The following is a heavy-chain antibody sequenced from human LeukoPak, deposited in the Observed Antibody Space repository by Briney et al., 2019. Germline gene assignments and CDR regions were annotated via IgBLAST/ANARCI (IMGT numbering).Heavy chain of an antibody. Sequence: PGGSLRLSCAASGFTFSSYGMHWVRQAPGKGLEWVAFIRYDGSNKYYADSVKGRFTISRDNSKNTLYLQMNSLRAEDTAVYYCANEYSSSQAGPWDAFDIWGQGTMVTVSS. J-gene: IGHJ3*02. CDR1: GFTFSSYG. CDR3: ANEYSSSQAGPWDAFDI. V-gene: IGHV3-30*02. D-gene: IGHD6-6*01. CDR2: IRYDGSNK.